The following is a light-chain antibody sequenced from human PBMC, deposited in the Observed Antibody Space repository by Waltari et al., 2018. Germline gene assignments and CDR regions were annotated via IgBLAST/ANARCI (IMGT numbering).Light chain of an antibody. Sequence: QSALTQPASVSGSPGQSITISCTGTSADVGGYNYVSWYQQYPGKAPQLMIYEVRFRPSGISNRFSGSKSGNTATLTISGLQAEDEADYYCSSKTSASGVFGTGTTVTVL. J-gene: IGLJ1*01. CDR2: EVR. CDR3: SSKTSASGV. CDR1: SADVGGYNY. V-gene: IGLV2-14*01.